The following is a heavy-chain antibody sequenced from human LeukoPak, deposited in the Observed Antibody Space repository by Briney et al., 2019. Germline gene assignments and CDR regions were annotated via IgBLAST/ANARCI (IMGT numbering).Heavy chain of an antibody. V-gene: IGHV1-2*02. Sequence: ASVKVSCKPSGYTLIDYYVHWVRQAPGQGLEWMGWINPNSGATNSAQNLQGRVTLTRDKSMTTAYLDLSGLTYDDTAVYYCARSRMTTLPGFDYWGQGTLVTVSS. CDR2: INPNSGAT. CDR1: GYTLIDYY. J-gene: IGHJ4*02. CDR3: ARSRMTTLPGFDY. D-gene: IGHD1-1*01.